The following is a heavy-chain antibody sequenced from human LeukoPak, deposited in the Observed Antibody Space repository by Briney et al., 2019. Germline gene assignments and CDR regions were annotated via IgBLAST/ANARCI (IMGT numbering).Heavy chain of an antibody. V-gene: IGHV1-46*01. Sequence: ASVKVSCKASGYTFTSYYMHWVRQAPGQGLEWMGIINPSGGSTSYAQKFQGRVTMTRDMSTSTVYMELSSLRSEDTAVYYCARDLAEYSGSYWYFDLWGRGTLVTVSS. J-gene: IGHJ2*01. CDR2: INPSGGST. CDR3: ARDLAEYSGSYWYFDL. D-gene: IGHD1-26*01. CDR1: GYTFTSYY.